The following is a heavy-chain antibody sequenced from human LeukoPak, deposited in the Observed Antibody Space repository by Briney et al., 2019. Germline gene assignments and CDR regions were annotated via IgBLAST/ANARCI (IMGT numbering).Heavy chain of an antibody. Sequence: EASVKVSFKASGYTFTGHYMHWVRQAPGQGLEWMGWINPNNGGTNYAQKFQGRVTMTRDTSISTAYMELSRLRSDDTAVYYCARGYALYSGRYIDFDYWGQGTLVTVSS. CDR2: INPNNGGT. CDR1: GYTFTGHY. V-gene: IGHV1-2*02. CDR3: ARGYALYSGRYIDFDY. D-gene: IGHD1-26*01. J-gene: IGHJ4*02.